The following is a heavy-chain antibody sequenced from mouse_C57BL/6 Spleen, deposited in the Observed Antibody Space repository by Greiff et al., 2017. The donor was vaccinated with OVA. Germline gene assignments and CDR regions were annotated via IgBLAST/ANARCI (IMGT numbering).Heavy chain of an antibody. Sequence: VQLQQSGAELVRPGASVKLSCTASGFNIKDDYMHWVKQRPEQGLEWIGWIDPENGDTEYASKFQGKATITADTSSNTAYLQLSSLTSEDTAVYYCTTSRSSNYWGQGTTLTVSS. V-gene: IGHV14-4*01. D-gene: IGHD1-1*01. CDR1: GFNIKDDY. CDR3: TTSRSSNY. J-gene: IGHJ2*01. CDR2: IDPENGDT.